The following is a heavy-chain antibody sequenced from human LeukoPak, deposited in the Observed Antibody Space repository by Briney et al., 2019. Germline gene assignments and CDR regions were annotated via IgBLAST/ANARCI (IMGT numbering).Heavy chain of an antibody. CDR3: AAVIDN. V-gene: IGHV3-48*03. J-gene: IGHJ4*02. CDR2: ISNSGSTK. CDR1: GFTFSDYE. Sequence: PGGSLRLSCAASGFTFSDYEMNWIRQAPGKGLEWISYISNSGSTKYYADSVKGRFTISRDNAKNSVYLQLNSLRAEDTALYYCAAVIDNWGQGTLVTVSS.